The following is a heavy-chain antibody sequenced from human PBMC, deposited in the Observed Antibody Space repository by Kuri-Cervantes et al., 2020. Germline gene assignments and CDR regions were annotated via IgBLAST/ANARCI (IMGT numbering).Heavy chain of an antibody. Sequence: SLKISCAASGFTFDDYAMHWVRQAPGKGLERVSGISWNSGSIGYADSVKGRFTISRDNAKNSLYLQMNSLRAEDTALYYCAKDIDRVAAAGRGAFDIWGQGTMVTVSS. CDR2: ISWNSGSI. D-gene: IGHD6-13*01. CDR1: GFTFDDYA. CDR3: AKDIDRVAAAGRGAFDI. J-gene: IGHJ3*02. V-gene: IGHV3-9*01.